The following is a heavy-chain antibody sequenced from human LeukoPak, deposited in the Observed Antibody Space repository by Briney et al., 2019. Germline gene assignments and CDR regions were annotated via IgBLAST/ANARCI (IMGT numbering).Heavy chain of an antibody. CDR1: GLSFSRDW. Sequence: GVSLRLSCAVSGLSFSRDWMTWVRQAPGKGLEWVANIGQDGSEKYYVDSVKGRFTISRDNTKNSLYLQMNSLGVEDTAVYYCARDYRGWFDPWGQGTLVTVSS. D-gene: IGHD4-11*01. CDR3: ARDYRGWFDP. V-gene: IGHV3-7*01. J-gene: IGHJ5*02. CDR2: IGQDGSEK.